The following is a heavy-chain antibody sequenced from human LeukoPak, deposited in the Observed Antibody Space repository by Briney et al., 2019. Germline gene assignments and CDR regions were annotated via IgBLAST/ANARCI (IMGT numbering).Heavy chain of an antibody. J-gene: IGHJ5*02. Sequence: PGRSLRLSSAASGFTFSSYSMNWVRQAPGQGLGWVSSISSSSSYIYYADSVKGRFTISRDNAKNSLYLQMNSLRAEDTAVYYSARDFSGSYINWFDPWGQGTLVTVSS. D-gene: IGHD1-26*01. CDR2: ISSSSSYI. V-gene: IGHV3-21*01. CDR1: GFTFSSYS. CDR3: ARDFSGSYINWFDP.